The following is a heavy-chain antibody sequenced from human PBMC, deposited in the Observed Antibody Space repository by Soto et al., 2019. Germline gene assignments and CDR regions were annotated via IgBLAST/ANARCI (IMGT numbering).Heavy chain of an antibody. D-gene: IGHD2-21*01. CDR3: AISDVVVVAATSPADFDY. CDR2: INPSGMST. CDR1: GYRVTNYY. Sequence: QVQLVQSGAEVKKPGASVKVSCKTSGYRVTNYYLHWVRQAPGQGLEWMGLINPSGMSTSYAQKFQGRVTTPRDTSTRTGYMDLSSIRSCDTAVDYCAISDVVVVAATSPADFDYWGQGTRVTVSS. J-gene: IGHJ4*02. V-gene: IGHV1-46*01.